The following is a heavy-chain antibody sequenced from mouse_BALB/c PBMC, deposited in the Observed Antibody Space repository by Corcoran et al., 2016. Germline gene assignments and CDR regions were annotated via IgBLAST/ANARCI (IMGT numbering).Heavy chain of an antibody. J-gene: IGHJ2*01. CDR2: INPSNGGT. D-gene: IGHD6-1*01. CDR1: GYTFTSYY. CDR3: TRSSLDY. Sequence: QVQLQQPGAELVKPGASVKLSCKASGYTFTSYYMYWVKQRPGQGLEWIGGINPSNGGTNCNEKFKSKATLTVDKSSSTAYMQLSSLTSEDSAVYYCTRSSLDYWGQGTTLTVSS. V-gene: IGHV1S81*02.